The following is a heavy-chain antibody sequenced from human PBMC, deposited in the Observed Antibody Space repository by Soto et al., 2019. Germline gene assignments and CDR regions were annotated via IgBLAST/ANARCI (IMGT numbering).Heavy chain of an antibody. CDR3: ARLGERAAATNWFDP. D-gene: IGHD6-13*01. CDR2: MFHSGAK. CDR1: GGSVSSGGYY. J-gene: IGHJ5*02. V-gene: IGHV4-39*01. Sequence: QVQLRESGPGLVKPSETLSLTCSVSGGSVSSGGYYWGWIRQTPGKGLEWIASMFHSGAKYYNPSLKHRVSISVDTSNNEFFLKLSSSTALDTAIYYCARLGERAAATNWFDPWGQGVLVTVSS.